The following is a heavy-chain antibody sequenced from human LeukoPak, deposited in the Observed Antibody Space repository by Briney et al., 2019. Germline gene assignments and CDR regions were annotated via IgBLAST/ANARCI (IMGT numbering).Heavy chain of an antibody. D-gene: IGHD6-13*01. CDR1: GGSISSYY. J-gene: IGHJ5*02. CDR3: ARDGGRGIAAAGTWFDP. Sequence: SETLSLTCTVSGGSISSYYWSWIRQPPGKGLEWIGYIYYSGSTNYNPSLKSRVTISVDTSKNQFSLKLSSVTAADTAVYYCARDGGRGIAAAGTWFDPWGQGTLVTVSS. CDR2: IYYSGST. V-gene: IGHV4-59*12.